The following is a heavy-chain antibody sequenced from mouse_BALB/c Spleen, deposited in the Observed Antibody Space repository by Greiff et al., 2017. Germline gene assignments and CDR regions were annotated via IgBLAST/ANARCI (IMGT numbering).Heavy chain of an antibody. CDR1: GFSLSRYS. D-gene: IGHD1-1*01. Sequence: QVQLKESGPGLVAPSQSLSITCTVSGFSLSRYSVHWVRQPPGKGLEWLGLIWGGGSTNNNSALKSRMSISKDNSKSQVFLKMNSLQTDDTAMYFCAGVGYYGSSPFAYWGQGTLVTVSA. V-gene: IGHV2-6-4*01. CDR3: AGVGYYGSSPFAY. J-gene: IGHJ3*01. CDR2: IWGGGST.